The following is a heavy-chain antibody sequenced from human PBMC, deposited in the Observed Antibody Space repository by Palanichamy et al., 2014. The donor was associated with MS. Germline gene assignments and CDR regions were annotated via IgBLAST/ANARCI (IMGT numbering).Heavy chain of an antibody. D-gene: IGHD6-19*01. CDR1: GGSVSSGSYY. J-gene: IGHJ4*02. V-gene: IGHV4-61*01. CDR2: IYYSGST. CDR3: ARDSSGWYYFDY. Sequence: QVQLQESGPGLVKPSGTLSLTCTVSGGSVSSGSYYWSWIRQPPGKGLEWIGYIYYSGSTNYNPSLKSRVTISVDTSKNQFSLKLSSVTAADTAVYYCARDSSGWYYFDYWGQGTLVTVSS.